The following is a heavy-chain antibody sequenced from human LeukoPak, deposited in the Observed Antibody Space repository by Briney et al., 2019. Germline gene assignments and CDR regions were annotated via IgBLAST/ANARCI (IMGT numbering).Heavy chain of an antibody. D-gene: IGHD3-16*01. CDR2: INPNSGGT. V-gene: IGHV1-2*02. CDR3: ARDLKRSRARWENLGLDP. Sequence: EASVKVSCKASGYTFTGYYMHWVRQAPGQGLEWMGWINPNSGGTNYAQKFQGRVTMTRDTSTSTAYMELRSLRSDDTAVYYCARDLKRSRARWENLGLDPWGQGTLVTVSS. J-gene: IGHJ5*02. CDR1: GYTFTGYY.